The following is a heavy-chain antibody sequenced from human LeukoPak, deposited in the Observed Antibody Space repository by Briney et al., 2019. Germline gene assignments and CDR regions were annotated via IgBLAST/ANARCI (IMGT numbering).Heavy chain of an antibody. CDR3: ARGLLMSSSWYHY. CDR2: MNPNSGNT. J-gene: IGHJ4*02. V-gene: IGHV1-8*01. CDR1: GYTFTSYD. Sequence: GESLKISCKGSGYTFTSYDINWVRQATGQGLEWMGWMNPNSGNTGYAQKFQGRVTMTRNTSISTAYMELSSLRSEDTAVYYCARGLLMSSSWYHYWGQGTLVTVSS. D-gene: IGHD6-13*01.